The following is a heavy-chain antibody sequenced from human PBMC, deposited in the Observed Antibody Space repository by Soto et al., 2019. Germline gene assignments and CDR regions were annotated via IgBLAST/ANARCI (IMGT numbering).Heavy chain of an antibody. V-gene: IGHV3-23*01. CDR3: AKDMGY. J-gene: IGHJ4*02. CDR1: GFIFSAYA. D-gene: IGHD3-10*01. Sequence: EVQLLESGGGLVQPGGSLRLSCTGSGFIFSAYAMSWVRQAPGKGLEWVASISGVGGTTYYADSVKGRFIISRDNSKNTLYLQMNSLGGEDTAIYYCAKDMGYWGQGTLVTVSS. CDR2: ISGVGGTT.